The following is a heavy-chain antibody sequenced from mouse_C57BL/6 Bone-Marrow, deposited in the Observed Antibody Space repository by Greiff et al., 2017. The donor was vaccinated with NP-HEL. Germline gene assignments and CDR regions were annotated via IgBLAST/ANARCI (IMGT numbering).Heavy chain of an antibody. J-gene: IGHJ2*01. CDR1: GFTFSSYG. CDR2: ISSGGSYT. CDR3: ARHKY. Sequence: EVQVVESGGDLVKPGGSLKLSCAASGFTFSSYGMSWVRQTPDQRLEWVATISSGGSYTYYPDSVKGRFTFSRDNAKNTLYLQMSSLKSEDTAMYYCARHKYWGQGTTRTVSS. V-gene: IGHV5-6*01.